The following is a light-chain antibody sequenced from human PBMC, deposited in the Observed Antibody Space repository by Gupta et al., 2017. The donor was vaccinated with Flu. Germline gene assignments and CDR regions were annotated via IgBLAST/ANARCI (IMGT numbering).Light chain of an antibody. CDR3: QKYNSAPHT. CDR1: QGISNY. J-gene: IGKJ2*01. Sequence: EDRVTITCRASQGISNYLAWYQQKPGKVPKLLIYAASTLQSGVPSRFSGSGSGTDFTLTISSLQPEDVATYYCQKYNSAPHTFGQGTKLEIK. CDR2: AAS. V-gene: IGKV1-27*01.